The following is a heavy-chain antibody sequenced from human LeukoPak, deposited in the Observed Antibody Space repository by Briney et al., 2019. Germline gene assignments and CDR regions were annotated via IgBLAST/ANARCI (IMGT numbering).Heavy chain of an antibody. CDR1: GYTFTSYA. CDR3: ARSYGSGSRANWFDP. V-gene: IGHV1-3*01. CDR2: INAGNGNT. D-gene: IGHD3-10*01. Sequence: GASVNVSCKASGYTFTSYAMHWVRQAPGQRLEWMGWINAGNGNTKYSQKFQGRVTITRDTSASTAYMELSSLRSEDTAVYYCARSYGSGSRANWFDPWGQGTLVTVSS. J-gene: IGHJ5*02.